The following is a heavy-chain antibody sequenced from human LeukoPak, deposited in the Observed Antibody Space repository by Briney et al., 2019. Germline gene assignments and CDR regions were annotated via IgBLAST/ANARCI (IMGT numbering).Heavy chain of an antibody. V-gene: IGHV4-59*12. CDR3: AREIRGFRVGALDY. Sequence: PSETLSLTCTVSGGSISSYYWSWIRQPPGKGLEWIGYIYYSGSTNYNPSLKSRVTISVDTSKNQFSLRLSSVTAADTAVYYCAREIRGFRVGALDYWGQGTLVTVSS. D-gene: IGHD1-26*01. J-gene: IGHJ4*02. CDR1: GGSISSYY. CDR2: IYYSGST.